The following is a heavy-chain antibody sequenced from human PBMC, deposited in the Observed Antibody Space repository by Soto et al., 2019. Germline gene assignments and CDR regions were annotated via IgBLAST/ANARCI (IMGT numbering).Heavy chain of an antibody. CDR3: ARGRGGDYGGNSGYFDY. Sequence: QVQLVESGGGVVQPGGSLRLSCAASGFTFSGFGMHWVRQAPGKGLEWVAVIWYDGNDKYYADSVKGRFSVSRDNPKNTLYLQMNSLRAEDTAVYYCARGRGGDYGGNSGYFDYWGQGTLVTVSS. J-gene: IGHJ4*02. D-gene: IGHD4-17*01. CDR1: GFTFSGFG. V-gene: IGHV3-33*01. CDR2: IWYDGNDK.